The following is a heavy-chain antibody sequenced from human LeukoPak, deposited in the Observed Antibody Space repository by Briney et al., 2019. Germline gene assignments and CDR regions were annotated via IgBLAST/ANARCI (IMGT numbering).Heavy chain of an antibody. CDR1: GFTFSSYG. Sequence: PGGSLRLSCAASGFTFSSYGMSWVRQAPGKGLEWVSAISGSGGSTYYADSVKGRFTISRDNSKNTLYLRMNSLRAEDTAVYYCAKVWYYYDSSGSIGGIIFDYWGQGTLVTVSS. J-gene: IGHJ4*02. D-gene: IGHD3-22*01. CDR2: ISGSGGST. CDR3: AKVWYYYDSSGSIGGIIFDY. V-gene: IGHV3-23*01.